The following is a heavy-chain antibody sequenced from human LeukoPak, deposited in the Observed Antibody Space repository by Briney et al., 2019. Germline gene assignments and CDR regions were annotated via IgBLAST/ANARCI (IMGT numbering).Heavy chain of an antibody. CDR1: GYSISSGYY. Sequence: SENLSLNCNVSGYSISSGYYWAWIRQAPVKGLEWIGSIYHSGDTHYNPSLKGRVTISVDTSKNDFSLKLNSVTAADTAIYYCARDLNPTHYFDYWGQGTLVTVSS. V-gene: IGHV4-38-2*02. CDR3: ARDLNPTHYFDY. CDR2: IYHSGDT. J-gene: IGHJ4*02.